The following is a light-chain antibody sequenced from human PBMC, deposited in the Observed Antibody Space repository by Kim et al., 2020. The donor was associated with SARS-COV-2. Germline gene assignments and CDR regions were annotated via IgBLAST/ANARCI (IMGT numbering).Light chain of an antibody. Sequence: SVYPGQTASITCSVDKLGDKYACWYQQKPGQSPVLVIYQDSKRPSGIPERFSGSNSGNTATLTISGTQAMDEADYYCQAWDSSTAVFGTGTKVTVL. V-gene: IGLV3-1*01. CDR3: QAWDSSTAV. J-gene: IGLJ1*01. CDR2: QDS. CDR1: KLGDKY.